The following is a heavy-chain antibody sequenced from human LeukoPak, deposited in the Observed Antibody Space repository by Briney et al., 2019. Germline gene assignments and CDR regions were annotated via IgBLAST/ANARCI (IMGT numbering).Heavy chain of an antibody. Sequence: GGSLRLSCAASGLTVSSNYMSWVRQAPGKGLEWVSVIYSGGSTYYADSVKGRFTISRDNSKNTLYLQMNSLRSEDTAVYYCARETDRGVFDYWGQGTLVTVSS. CDR1: GLTVSSNY. CDR3: ARETDRGVFDY. V-gene: IGHV3-53*01. J-gene: IGHJ4*02. D-gene: IGHD3-10*01. CDR2: IYSGGST.